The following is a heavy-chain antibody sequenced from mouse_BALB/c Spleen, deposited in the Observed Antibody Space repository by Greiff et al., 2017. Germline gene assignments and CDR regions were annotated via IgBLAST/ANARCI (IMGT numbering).Heavy chain of an antibody. Sequence: VMLVESGAELVRPGVSVKISCKGSGYTFTDYAMHWVKQSHAKSLEWIGVISTYYGDASYNQKFKGKATMTVDKSSSTAYMELARLTSEDSAIYYCARSRDYGSSPPDYWGQGTTLTVSS. D-gene: IGHD1-1*01. CDR1: GYTFTDYA. CDR2: ISTYYGDA. V-gene: IGHV1S137*01. CDR3: ARSRDYGSSPPDY. J-gene: IGHJ2*01.